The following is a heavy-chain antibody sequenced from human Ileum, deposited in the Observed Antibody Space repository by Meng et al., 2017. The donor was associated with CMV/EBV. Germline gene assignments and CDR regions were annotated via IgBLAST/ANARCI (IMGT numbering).Heavy chain of an antibody. CDR2: IHLSGTT. CDR3: ARDSYHYGSSTYNWFDP. CDR1: GDSISTYW. V-gene: IGHV4-59*01. D-gene: IGHD3-10*01. J-gene: IGHJ5*02. Sequence: SETLSLTCTVSGDSISTYWWSWIRQSPGKGLEWIGYIHLSGTTNHNPSLRSRVIMSVDTSNNQFSLKLTSVTAADTAVYYCARDSYHYGSSTYNWFDPWGQGILVTVSS.